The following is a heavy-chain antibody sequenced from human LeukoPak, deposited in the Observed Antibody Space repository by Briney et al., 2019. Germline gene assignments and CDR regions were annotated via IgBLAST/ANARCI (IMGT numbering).Heavy chain of an antibody. J-gene: IGHJ6*03. CDR2: ISSSGSTI. Sequence: GGSLRLSCAASGFTFSSYSMNWVRQAPGKGLEWVSYISSSGSTIYYADSVKGRFTISRDNAKNSLYLQMNSLRAEDTAVYYCARDYGYYYGSGSSYMDVWGKGTTVTISS. V-gene: IGHV3-48*04. CDR1: GFTFSSYS. D-gene: IGHD3-10*01. CDR3: ARDYGYYYGSGSSYMDV.